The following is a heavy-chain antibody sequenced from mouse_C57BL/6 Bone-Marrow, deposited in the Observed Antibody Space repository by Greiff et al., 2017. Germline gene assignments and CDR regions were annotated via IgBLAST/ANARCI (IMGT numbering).Heavy chain of an antibody. CDR1: GYTFTSYW. V-gene: IGHV1-55*01. CDR2: IYPGSGST. Sequence: QVQLQQPGAELVKPGASVKMSCTASGYTFTSYWITWVKQRPGQGLEWIGDIYPGSGSTNYNEKLKSKATLTVDTSSSTADMQLSSLTSEDYAVYYCARDYDGYYGFAYWGQGTLVTVSA. D-gene: IGHD2-3*01. CDR3: ARDYDGYYGFAY. J-gene: IGHJ3*01.